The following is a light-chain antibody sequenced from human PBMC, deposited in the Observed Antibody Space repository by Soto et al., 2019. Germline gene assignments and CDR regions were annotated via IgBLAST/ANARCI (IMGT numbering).Light chain of an antibody. Sequence: QSVLTQPPSVSGGPGQRVTISCTGNNSNLGAGYDVHWYQQLPGAAPKLVIFGNRNRPSGVPERFSGSKSGTSAPLAITGLQAEDEADYYCQAYDYSLTAFVFGGGTQLTVL. CDR3: QAYDYSLTAFV. CDR2: GNR. J-gene: IGLJ3*02. CDR1: NSNLGAGYD. V-gene: IGLV1-40*01.